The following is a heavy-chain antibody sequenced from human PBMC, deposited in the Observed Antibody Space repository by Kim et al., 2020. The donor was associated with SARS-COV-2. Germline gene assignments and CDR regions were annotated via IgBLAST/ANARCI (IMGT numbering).Heavy chain of an antibody. Sequence: ASVKVSCKASGYTFTSYDINWVRQATGQGLEWMGWMNPNSGNTGYAQKFQGRVTMTRNTSISTAYMELSSLRSEDTAVYYCARAVAIFGVVTGYYYYGMDVWGQGTTVTVSS. V-gene: IGHV1-8*01. CDR2: MNPNSGNT. D-gene: IGHD3-3*01. J-gene: IGHJ6*02. CDR1: GYTFTSYD. CDR3: ARAVAIFGVVTGYYYYGMDV.